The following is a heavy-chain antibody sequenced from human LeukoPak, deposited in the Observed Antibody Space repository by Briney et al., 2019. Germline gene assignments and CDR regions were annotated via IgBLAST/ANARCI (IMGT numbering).Heavy chain of an antibody. CDR3: AKRLVPAAPVDY. Sequence: GGSLRLSCAASGFTFSSYGMHWVRQAPGKGLEWVAVIWYDGSNKYYADSVKGRFTISRDNSKNTLYLQMNSLRAEDTAVYYCAKRLVPAAPVDYWGQGTLVTVSS. CDR1: GFTFSSYG. D-gene: IGHD2-2*01. CDR2: IWYDGSNK. V-gene: IGHV3-33*06. J-gene: IGHJ4*02.